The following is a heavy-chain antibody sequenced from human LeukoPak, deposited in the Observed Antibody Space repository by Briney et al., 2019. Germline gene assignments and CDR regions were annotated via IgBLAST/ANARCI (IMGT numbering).Heavy chain of an antibody. CDR2: IYHSGST. D-gene: IGHD3-10*01. Sequence: SETLSLTCAVYGGSFSGYYWSWIRQPPGKGLEWIGYIYHSGSTYYNPSLKSRVTISVDRSKNQFSLKLSSVTAADTAVYYCASSSGGGYFDYWGQGTLVTVSS. J-gene: IGHJ4*02. CDR1: GGSFSGYY. V-gene: IGHV4-34*01. CDR3: ASSSGGGYFDY.